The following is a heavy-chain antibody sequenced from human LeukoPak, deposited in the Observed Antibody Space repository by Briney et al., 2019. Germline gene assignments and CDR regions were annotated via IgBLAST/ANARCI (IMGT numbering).Heavy chain of an antibody. D-gene: IGHD6-19*01. CDR3: ARVSSGWYDYYGMDV. Sequence: GGSLRLSCAASGFTFSSYWMSWVRQAPGKGLEWEANIKQDGSEKYYVDSVKGRFTISRDNAKNSLYLQMNSLRAEDTAVYYCARVSSGWYDYYGMDVWGQGTTVTVSS. V-gene: IGHV3-7*01. J-gene: IGHJ6*02. CDR2: IKQDGSEK. CDR1: GFTFSSYW.